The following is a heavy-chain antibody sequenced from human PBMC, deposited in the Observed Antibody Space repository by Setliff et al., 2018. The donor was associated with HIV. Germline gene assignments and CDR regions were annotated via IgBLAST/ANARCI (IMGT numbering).Heavy chain of an antibody. J-gene: IGHJ6*02. D-gene: IGHD3-16*01. CDR3: AREIRTVYTGGHYFYGIDV. CDR1: GFTFSSYD. Sequence: GGSLRLSCEASGFTFSSYDFHWVRQAAGKGLEWVSAIGTGGDTYYVDSVKGRFTIYRENARNSLYLQMNSLRAGDTAVYYCAREIRTVYTGGHYFYGIDVWGQGTAVTVSS. V-gene: IGHV3-13*01. CDR2: IGTGGDT.